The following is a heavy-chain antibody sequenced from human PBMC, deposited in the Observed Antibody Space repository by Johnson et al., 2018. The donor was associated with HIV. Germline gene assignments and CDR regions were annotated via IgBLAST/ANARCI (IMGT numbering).Heavy chain of an antibody. V-gene: IGHV3-33*06. CDR2: TWFDGTNQ. D-gene: IGHD6-19*01. CDR1: GFTFSSYG. Sequence: VQLVESGGGVVQPGTSLRLSCVPSGFTFSSYGMHWVRQAPGKGLEWVATTWFDGTNQYYADSVKGRSTISRDNFKKTVHLQMNSLRAEDTAVYYCAKGTSRGWADAFDVCGQGTIVTVSS. CDR3: AKGTSRGWADAFDV. J-gene: IGHJ3*01.